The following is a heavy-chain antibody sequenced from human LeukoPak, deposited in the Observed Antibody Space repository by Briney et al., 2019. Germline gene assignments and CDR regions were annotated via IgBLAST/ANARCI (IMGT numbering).Heavy chain of an antibody. Sequence: GGSLRLSCAASGFTFSNAWMSWVRQAPGKGLEWVGRIKSKTDGGTTDYAAPVKGRFTISRDDSKNTLYLQMNSLKTEDTAVYYCTGGGYCTNGVCYTKDYFDYWGQGTLVTVSS. CDR2: IKSKTDGGTT. J-gene: IGHJ4*02. V-gene: IGHV3-15*01. CDR1: GFTFSNAW. CDR3: TGGGYCTNGVCYTKDYFDY. D-gene: IGHD2-8*01.